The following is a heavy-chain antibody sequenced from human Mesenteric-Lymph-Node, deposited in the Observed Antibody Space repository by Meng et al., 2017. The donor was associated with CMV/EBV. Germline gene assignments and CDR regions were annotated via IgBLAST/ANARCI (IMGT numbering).Heavy chain of an antibody. D-gene: IGHD3-16*01. V-gene: IGHV4-4*01. CDR2: INHGRRS. Sequence: VSGNSSSDSKWWSWIRQRTGKGLEWRGEINHGRRSYDNPALKSRVTISRNKSKNEFPLSLRSVTDANTAVYFCAKVGEDTVWGYYEYWGQGILVTVSS. CDR3: AKVGEDTVWGYYEY. CDR1: GNSSSDSKW. J-gene: IGHJ4*02.